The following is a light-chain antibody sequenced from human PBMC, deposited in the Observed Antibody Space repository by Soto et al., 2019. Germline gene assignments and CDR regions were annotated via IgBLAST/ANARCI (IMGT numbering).Light chain of an antibody. CDR2: AAA. V-gene: IGKV1-39*01. Sequence: DIQMTQSPSSLSASVGDRVTIACRASQSISTYLNWYLQKPGKAPELLIYAAASLQSGVPSRFSGSGSGTDFTLTISSLQPEDCATYYCQQSYSTPRTFGPGTKLEIK. CDR1: QSISTY. CDR3: QQSYSTPRT. J-gene: IGKJ2*01.